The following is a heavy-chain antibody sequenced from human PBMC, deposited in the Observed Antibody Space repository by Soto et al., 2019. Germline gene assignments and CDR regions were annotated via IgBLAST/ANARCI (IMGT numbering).Heavy chain of an antibody. CDR2: ISSSSSYI. D-gene: IGHD3-3*01. V-gene: IGHV3-21*01. J-gene: IGHJ5*02. CDR1: GFTFSSYS. CDR3: ARDGQYYDFWSGYPNWFDP. Sequence: GGSLRLSCAASGFTFSSYSMNWVRQAPGKGLEWVSSISSSSSYIYYADSVKGRFTISRDNAKNSLYLQMNSLRAEDTAVYYCARDGQYYDFWSGYPNWFDPWGQGTLVTVSS.